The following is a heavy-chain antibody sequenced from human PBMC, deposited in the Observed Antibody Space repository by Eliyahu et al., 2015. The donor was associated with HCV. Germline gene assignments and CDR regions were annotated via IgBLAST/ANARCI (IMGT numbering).Heavy chain of an antibody. CDR3: TKHVAGAYPFDL. V-gene: IGHV4-28*01. CDR2: IYHTGET. D-gene: IGHD4-17*01. J-gene: IGHJ3*01. Sequence: QVQLLESGPGLVKPSDTLSLTCTVSGFSISSHNWWGWIRQPPGKGLEWIGYIYHTGETYYTSSLQSRVTMSVDMSKNQVSLKLTSVTAVDTAVYYCTKHVAGAYPFDLWGQGTMVTVSS. CDR1: GFSISSHNW.